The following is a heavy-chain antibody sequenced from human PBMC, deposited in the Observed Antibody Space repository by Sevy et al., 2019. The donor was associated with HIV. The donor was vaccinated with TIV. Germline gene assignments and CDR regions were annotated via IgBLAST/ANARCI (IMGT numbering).Heavy chain of an antibody. J-gene: IGHJ4*02. CDR2: ISQTYDGSKK. CDR1: GFTFGSYT. V-gene: IGHV3-30-3*01. Sequence: GGSLRLSCAASGFTFGSYTLHWVRQAPGKGLEWVALISQTYDGSKKYYTDSVQGRFTISRDNSKNTLYLQMDSLRPEEKAVYYCARDNSGYFFFDYWGQGLLVTVSS. D-gene: IGHD3-22*01. CDR3: ARDNSGYFFFDY.